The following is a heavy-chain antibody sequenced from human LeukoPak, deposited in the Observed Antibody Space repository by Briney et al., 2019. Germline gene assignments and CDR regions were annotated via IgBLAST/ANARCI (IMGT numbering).Heavy chain of an antibody. CDR3: ARNGAYCLDF. J-gene: IGHJ4*02. CDR1: GGSIDGNW. Sequence: SETLSLTCAISGGSIDGNWWSWVRQPPGKGLEWIGEIYRSGSTNYNPSLKSRVTISVDTSKNQFSLILNSVTAADTAVYYCARNGAYCLDFWGQGTLVTVSS. V-gene: IGHV4-4*02. CDR2: IYRSGST. D-gene: IGHD2-8*01.